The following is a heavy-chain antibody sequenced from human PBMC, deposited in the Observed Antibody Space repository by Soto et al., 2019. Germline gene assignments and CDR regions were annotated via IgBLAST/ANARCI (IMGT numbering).Heavy chain of an antibody. CDR1: GFTFSSYA. CDR3: AKDRVVVPAASQGGITN. D-gene: IGHD2-2*01. CDR2: ISASGASS. Sequence: VQLLESGGGLVQPGGSLRLSCAASGFTFSSYAMTWVRQAPGKGLDWISTISASGASSYYADSVKGRCTISRDNSKNTLYLQMSSLRAEDTAVYYCAKDRVVVPAASQGGITNWGQGTLVTVSS. J-gene: IGHJ4*02. V-gene: IGHV3-23*01.